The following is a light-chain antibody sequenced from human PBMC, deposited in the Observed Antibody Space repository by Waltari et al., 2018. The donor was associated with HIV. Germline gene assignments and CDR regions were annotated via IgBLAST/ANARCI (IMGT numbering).Light chain of an antibody. CDR1: QSLLHNDGRTY. J-gene: IGKJ4*01. CDR3: MQSMQLPLT. Sequence: DIVMTQTPLSLSVTPGQPASISCKASQSLLHNDGRTYLYWILQKQGKPQKVLIYEVSNRFSGVPVRFTGSGSGTNFTLKVSRVEAEDVGLYYCMQSMQLPLTFGGGTKVEIK. CDR2: EVS. V-gene: IGKV2D-29*01.